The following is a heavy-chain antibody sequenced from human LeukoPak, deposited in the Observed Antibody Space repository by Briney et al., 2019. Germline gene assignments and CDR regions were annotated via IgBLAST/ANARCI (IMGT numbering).Heavy chain of an antibody. CDR2: INHSGST. J-gene: IGHJ6*02. CDR3: ASVGTVNYYYGMDV. Sequence: SETLSLTCAVYGGSFSGYYWSWIRQPPGKGLEWIGEINHSGSTNYNPSLRSRVTISVDTSKNQFSLKLSSVTAADTAVYYCASVGTVNYYYGMDVWGQGTTVTVSS. V-gene: IGHV4-34*01. CDR1: GGSFSGYY. D-gene: IGHD4-11*01.